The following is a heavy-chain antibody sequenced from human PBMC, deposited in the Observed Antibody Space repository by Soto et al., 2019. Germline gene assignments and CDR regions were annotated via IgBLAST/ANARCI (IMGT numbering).Heavy chain of an antibody. J-gene: IGHJ6*02. CDR1: GGTFSSYA. V-gene: IGHV1-69*01. D-gene: IGHD3-10*01. Sequence: QVQLVQSGAEVKKPGSSVKVSCKASGGTFSSYAISWVRQAPGQGLEWMGGIIPIFGTANYAQKFQGRVTITADESTSTAYMELSRLRSEDTAVYYCASRFGELFPNYYGMDVWGQGTTVTVSS. CDR3: ASRFGELFPNYYGMDV. CDR2: IIPIFGTA.